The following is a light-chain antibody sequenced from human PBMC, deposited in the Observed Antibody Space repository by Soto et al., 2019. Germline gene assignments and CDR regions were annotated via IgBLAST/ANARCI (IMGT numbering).Light chain of an antibody. CDR3: QQYYSTPST. J-gene: IGKJ4*01. CDR1: QSVLNTSKNKNS. CDR2: WAS. Sequence: DVLLTPSPDSLPVSLGARATINCRSSQSVLNTSKNKNSVAWYQQKPGQPPQLLIYWASTRESGVPDRFSGSGSGTDFTLTVSNLQAEDVAVYYCQQYYSTPSTFGGGTKVDIK. V-gene: IGKV4-1*01.